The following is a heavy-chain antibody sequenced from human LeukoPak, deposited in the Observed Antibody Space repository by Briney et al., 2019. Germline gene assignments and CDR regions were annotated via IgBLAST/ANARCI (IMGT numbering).Heavy chain of an antibody. Sequence: GASVKVSCKASGYTFTSYGISWVRQAPGQGLEWMGWIRNYNDNTNYAQKFQGRVTMTTDTPTSTAYMELRSLRSDDTAVYYCARDLGYCSRTSCRREWFDPWGQGTLVTVSS. D-gene: IGHD2-2*01. CDR1: GYTFTSYG. CDR3: ARDLGYCSRTSCRREWFDP. J-gene: IGHJ5*02. CDR2: IRNYNDNT. V-gene: IGHV1-18*01.